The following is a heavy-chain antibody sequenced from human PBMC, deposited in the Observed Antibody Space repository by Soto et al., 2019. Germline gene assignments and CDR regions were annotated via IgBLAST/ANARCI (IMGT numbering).Heavy chain of an antibody. CDR2: INPSGGST. J-gene: IGHJ4*02. CDR3: ARSTHCSSTSCHRDLEY. CDR1: GYTFTSYY. Sequence: ASVKVSCKASGYTFTSYYMHWVRQAPGQGLEWMGIINPSGGSTSYAQKFQGRVTMTRDTSTSTVYMELSSLRSEDTAVYYCARSTHCSSTSCHRDLEYWGQGTLVTVSS. V-gene: IGHV1-46*03. D-gene: IGHD2-2*01.